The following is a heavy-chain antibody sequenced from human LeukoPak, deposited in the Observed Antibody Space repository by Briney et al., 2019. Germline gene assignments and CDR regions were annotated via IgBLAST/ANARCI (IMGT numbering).Heavy chain of an antibody. J-gene: IGHJ4*02. CDR3: ARADQWGDYYFGY. Sequence: GGSLRLSCTTSGFTFTDYNINWVRQAPGKGLEWVSSISSLGSYIFYANSVKGRFTISRDNAQNSLFLQMNSLRVDDTAVYYCARADQWGDYYFGYWGQGTLVTVSS. CDR1: GFTFTDYN. V-gene: IGHV3-21*01. CDR2: ISSLGSYI. D-gene: IGHD2-21*01.